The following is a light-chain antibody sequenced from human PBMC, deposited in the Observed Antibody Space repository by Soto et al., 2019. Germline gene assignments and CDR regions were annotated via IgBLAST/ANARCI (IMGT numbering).Light chain of an antibody. J-gene: IGLJ2*01. V-gene: IGLV2-8*01. CDR2: EVS. CDR3: SSYAGSNNFVG. CDR1: STDVGGYNY. Sequence: QSVLTQPPSASGSPGQSVTISCTGTSTDVGGYNYVSWYQQHPGKAPKLMIYEVSKRPSGVHDRFSGSKSGNAASLTVSGRQAEDEADYYCSSYAGSNNFVGFGGGTQLTVL.